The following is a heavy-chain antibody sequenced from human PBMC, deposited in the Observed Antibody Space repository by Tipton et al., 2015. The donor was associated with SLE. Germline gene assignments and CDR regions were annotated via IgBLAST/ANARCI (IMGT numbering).Heavy chain of an antibody. CDR2: IYHSGST. CDR1: GYSITSGYY. V-gene: IGHV4-38-2*02. D-gene: IGHD4-17*01. Sequence: TLSLTCTVSGYSITSGYYWGWIRQSPGKGLEWIGSIYHSGSTYYNPSLKSRFIISVDTSENQFSLKLSSVTAADTAVYYCARDPNFGDPGTFDYWDQGTLVTVSS. CDR3: ARDPNFGDPGTFDY. J-gene: IGHJ4*02.